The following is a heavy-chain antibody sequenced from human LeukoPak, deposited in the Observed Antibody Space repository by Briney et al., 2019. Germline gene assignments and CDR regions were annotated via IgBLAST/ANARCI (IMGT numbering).Heavy chain of an antibody. J-gene: IGHJ4*02. CDR3: AREGDWAGTAY. CDR2: TCYRSRWGS. V-gene: IGHV6-1*01. D-gene: IGHD3/OR15-3a*01. Sequence: SQTLSLTCAISGDSVSSNSACWTGIRQSPSSGLEWRGRTCYRSRWGSDYAPSLKIRISITADTSKNQFSLQLNSVTPEDTAVYYCAREGDWAGTAYWGQGTLVAVSA. CDR1: GDSVSSNSAC.